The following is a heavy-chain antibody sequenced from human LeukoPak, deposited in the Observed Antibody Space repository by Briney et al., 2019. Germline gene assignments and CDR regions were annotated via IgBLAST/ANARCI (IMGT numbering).Heavy chain of an antibody. J-gene: IGHJ6*04. V-gene: IGHV1-18*04. CDR3: ARDSTPIVVVVAATYYYGMDV. CDR2: ISAHNGNT. D-gene: IGHD2-15*01. Sequence: ASVKVSCKASGYTFTSYGISWVRQAPGQGLEWMGWISAHNGNTNYAQKLQGRVTMTTDTSTSTAYMELRSLRSDDTAVYYCARDSTPIVVVVAATYYYGMDVWGKGTTVTVSS. CDR1: GYTFTSYG.